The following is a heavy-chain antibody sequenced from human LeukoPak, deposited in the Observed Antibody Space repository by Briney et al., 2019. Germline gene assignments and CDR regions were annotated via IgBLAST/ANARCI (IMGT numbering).Heavy chain of an antibody. CDR3: ARDFRRPTYYYDSSGYYSFDY. Sequence: SAKVSCKASGGTFSSYAISWVRQAPGQGLEWMGGIIPIFGTANYAQKFQGRVTITADESTSTAYMELSSLRSEDTAVYYCARDFRRPTYYYDSSGYYSFDYWGQGTLVTVSS. D-gene: IGHD3-22*01. V-gene: IGHV1-69*01. J-gene: IGHJ4*02. CDR1: GGTFSSYA. CDR2: IIPIFGTA.